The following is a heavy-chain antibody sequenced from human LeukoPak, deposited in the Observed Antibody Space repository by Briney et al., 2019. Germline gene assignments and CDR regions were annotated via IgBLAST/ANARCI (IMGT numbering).Heavy chain of an antibody. CDR1: GFSVSRNY. CDR2: FYSGGST. D-gene: IGHD3-10*01. V-gene: IGHV3-53*01. Sequence: GGSLRLSCAASGFSVSRNYMSWVRQAPGKGLEWVSVFYSGGSTYYADSVKGRFTISRDNSKNTLYLQMNSLRAEDTAVYYCARDSYYGSGSYYRYTFDYWGQGTLVTASS. CDR3: ARDSYYGSGSYYRYTFDY. J-gene: IGHJ4*02.